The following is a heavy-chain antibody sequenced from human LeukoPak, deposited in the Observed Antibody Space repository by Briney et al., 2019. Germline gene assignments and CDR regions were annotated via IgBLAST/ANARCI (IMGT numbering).Heavy chain of an antibody. CDR3: AREWCSGTSCCGFFDY. J-gene: IGHJ4*02. D-gene: IGHD2-15*01. CDR2: ISYDGSNK. Sequence: PGRSLRLSCVASGFTFSNYAIHWVRQAPGKGLEWVAVISYDGSNKYYADSVKGRFTISRDNSKNTLYLQMNSLRPEDTAVYYCAREWCSGTSCCGFFDYWGQGTLVTVSS. CDR1: GFTFSNYA. V-gene: IGHV3-30-3*01.